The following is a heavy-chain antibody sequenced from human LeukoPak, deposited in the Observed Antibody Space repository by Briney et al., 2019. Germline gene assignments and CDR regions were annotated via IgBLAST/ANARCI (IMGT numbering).Heavy chain of an antibody. CDR3: ARGNNWFDP. CDR1: GYTFTSYG. Sequence: SVKVSCKASGYTFTSYGISWVRQAPGQGLEWMGRIIPIFGTANYAQKFQGRVTITTDESTSTAYMELSSLRSEDTAVYYCARGNNWFDPWGQGTLVTVSS. V-gene: IGHV1-69*05. CDR2: IIPIFGTA. J-gene: IGHJ5*02.